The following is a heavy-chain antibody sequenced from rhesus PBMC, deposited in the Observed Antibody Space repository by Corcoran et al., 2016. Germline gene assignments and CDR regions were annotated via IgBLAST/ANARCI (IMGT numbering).Heavy chain of an antibody. Sequence: QVQLRESGPGLVKPSETLSLTCTVSSFSISSGYGGSWIRQTPGKGLEWIGYIGGSGDRPTYRPSLKSRVTISKDASKNQFSLKLTSVTAADTAVYYCARVHVHTVHWGQGVLVTVSS. J-gene: IGHJ4*01. CDR1: SFSISSGYG. V-gene: IGHV4-127*01. D-gene: IGHD5-30*01. CDR2: IGGSGDRP. CDR3: ARVHVHTVH.